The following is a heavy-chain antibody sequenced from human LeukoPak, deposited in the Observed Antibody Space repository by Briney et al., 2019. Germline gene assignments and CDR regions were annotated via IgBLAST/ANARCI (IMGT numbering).Heavy chain of an antibody. D-gene: IGHD6-19*01. CDR1: GFTFSSYG. Sequence: TGGSLRLSCAASGFTFSSYGMHWVRQAPGKGLEWVAFIRYDGSNKYYADSVKGRFTISRDNSKNTLYLQMNSLRAEDTAVYYCATLPERGVAVAAPNWFDPWGQGTLVTVSS. V-gene: IGHV3-30*02. CDR3: ATLPERGVAVAAPNWFDP. J-gene: IGHJ5*02. CDR2: IRYDGSNK.